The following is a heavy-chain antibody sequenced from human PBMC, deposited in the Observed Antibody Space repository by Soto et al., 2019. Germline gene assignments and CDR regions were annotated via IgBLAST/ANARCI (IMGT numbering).Heavy chain of an antibody. V-gene: IGHV5-51*01. D-gene: IGHD3-10*02. CDR1: GYSFTSYW. J-gene: IGHJ6*02. Sequence: GESLKISCKGSGYSFTSYWIGWVRQMPGKGLEWMGIIYPGDSDTRYSPSFQGQVTISADKSISTAYLQWSSLKASDTAMYYCVRWHVFSDYQNPNYYYYYGMDVWGQGTTVTVSS. CDR2: IYPGDSDT. CDR3: VRWHVFSDYQNPNYYYYYGMDV.